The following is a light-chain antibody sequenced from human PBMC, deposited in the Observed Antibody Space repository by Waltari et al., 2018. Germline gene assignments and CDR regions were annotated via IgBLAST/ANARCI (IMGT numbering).Light chain of an antibody. Sequence: SYELTQPPSVSVSPGQTARITCPGDALAKKYAYWYQQKSGQAPVLVIFEDTKRPSAIPERFSGSSSGTMATLTITGAKVEDEADYYCYSTDSTGHERVFGGGTELTVL. CDR3: YSTDSTGHERV. CDR2: EDT. CDR1: ALAKKY. J-gene: IGLJ3*02. V-gene: IGLV3-10*01.